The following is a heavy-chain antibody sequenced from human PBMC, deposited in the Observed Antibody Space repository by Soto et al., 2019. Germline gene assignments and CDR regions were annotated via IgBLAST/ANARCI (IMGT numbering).Heavy chain of an antibody. V-gene: IGHV4-34*02. CDR3: SRGIDAYKGGRT. CDR1: DESLSGYY. CDR2: IHPSGST. D-gene: IGHD1-1*01. Sequence: QVQLQQWGAGLLKPSETLSLTCAVYDESLSGYYYTWTRQPPGKGLEWIGEIHPSGSTHYKPSLKTRVTLSQDTSKKQLSLNLISVTAADTAVYYCSRGIDAYKGGRTWGQGTLVTVSS. J-gene: IGHJ5*02.